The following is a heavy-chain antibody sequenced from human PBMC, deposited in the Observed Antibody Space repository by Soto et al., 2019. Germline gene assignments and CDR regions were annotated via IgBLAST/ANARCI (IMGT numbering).Heavy chain of an antibody. CDR2: ISGSADIT. J-gene: IGHJ3*02. V-gene: IGHV3-23*01. CDR3: ARGEIYRGYSYGYSVDAFDI. D-gene: IGHD5-18*01. CDR1: EFTFSSYA. Sequence: GRSLRLSCAASEFTFSSYAMSWVRRAPGKGLEWVSAISGSADITYYADSVKGRFTISRDNSKNTLYLQMNSLRSEDTAVYYCARGEIYRGYSYGYSVDAFDIWGQATMVTVS.